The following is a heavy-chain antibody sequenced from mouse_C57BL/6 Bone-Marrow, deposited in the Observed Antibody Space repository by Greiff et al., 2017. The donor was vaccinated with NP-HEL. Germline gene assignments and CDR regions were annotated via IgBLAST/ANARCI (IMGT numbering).Heavy chain of an antibody. CDR3: TRDKGYDGAMDY. Sequence: EVMLVESGEGLVKPGGSLKLSCAASGFTFSSYAMSWVRQTPEKRLEWVAYISSGGDYIYYVDTVKGRFTISRDNARNTLYLQMSSLKSEDTAMYYCTRDKGYDGAMDYWGQGTSVTVSS. CDR1: GFTFSSYA. V-gene: IGHV5-9-1*02. J-gene: IGHJ4*01. D-gene: IGHD2-2*01. CDR2: ISSGGDYI.